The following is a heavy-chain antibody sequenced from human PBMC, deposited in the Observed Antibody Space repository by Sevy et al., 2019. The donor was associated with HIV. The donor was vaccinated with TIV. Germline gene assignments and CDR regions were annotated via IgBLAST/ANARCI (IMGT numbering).Heavy chain of an antibody. D-gene: IGHD2-8*01. V-gene: IGHV4-4*07. CDR3: ARDGAYAYGMDV. CDR2: IYSSGTT. CDR1: GGSISSYY. J-gene: IGHJ6*02. Sequence: SETLSLTCTVSGGSISSYYWSWIRQPAGKGLDWIGRIYSSGTTNYNPSPRSRVTMSVDTSKNQFSLKLRSLTAADTAVYYCARDGAYAYGMDVWGQGTTVTVSS.